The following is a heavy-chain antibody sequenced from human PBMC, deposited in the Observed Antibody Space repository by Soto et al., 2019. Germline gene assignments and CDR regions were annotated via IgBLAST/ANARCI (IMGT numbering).Heavy chain of an antibody. CDR2: IKQDGSEK. Sequence: PGGSLRLSRAASGFTFSSYWMSWVRHAPGKGLEWVANIKQDGSEKYYVDSVKGRFTISRDNAKNSLYLQMNSLRAEDTAVYYCARDSSCSSTSCWPNYYYYYGMDVWGQGTTVTVSS. CDR3: ARDSSCSSTSCWPNYYYYYGMDV. D-gene: IGHD2-2*01. V-gene: IGHV3-7*03. CDR1: GFTFSSYW. J-gene: IGHJ6*02.